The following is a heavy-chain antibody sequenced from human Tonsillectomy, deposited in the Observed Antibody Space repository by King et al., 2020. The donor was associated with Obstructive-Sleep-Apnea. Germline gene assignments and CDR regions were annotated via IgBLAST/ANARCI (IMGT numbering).Heavy chain of an antibody. CDR1: GFTFSSYA. V-gene: IGHV3-23*04. CDR3: AKSRPTVD. D-gene: IGHD4-17*01. Sequence: VQLVESGGGLVQPGGSLRLSCAASGFTFSSYAMSWVRQAPGKGLEWVSGIVNSGDNTYYAESVKGRFTISRDNSKNTLFLQMNSLRAEDTAVYYCAKSRPTVDWGQGTLVTVSS. CDR2: IVNSGDNT. J-gene: IGHJ4*02.